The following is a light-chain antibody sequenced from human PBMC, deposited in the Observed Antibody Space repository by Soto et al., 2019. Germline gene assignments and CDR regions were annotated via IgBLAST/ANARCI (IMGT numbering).Light chain of an antibody. CDR2: GAS. CDR1: QSVSSSY. V-gene: IGKV3-20*01. J-gene: IGKJ4*01. CDR3: QLYRT. Sequence: EIVLTQSPGTLSLSPGERATLSCRASQSVSSSYLAWYQQKPGQAPRLLIYGASSRATGIPDRFSGSGSGTDFTLTISSLEPEDFAVYYCQLYRTFGGGTKVETK.